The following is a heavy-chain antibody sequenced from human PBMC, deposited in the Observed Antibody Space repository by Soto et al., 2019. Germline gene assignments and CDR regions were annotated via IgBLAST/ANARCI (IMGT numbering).Heavy chain of an antibody. CDR1: GGSIISYY. CDR2: IYYSGST. V-gene: IGHV4-59*01. D-gene: IGHD7-27*01. J-gene: IGHJ4*01. CDR3: ARRWGTYFDF. Sequence: SDTLSLTCTVSGGSIISYYWSWILQPPGKGLEWIGYIYYSGSTDYDPSLKSRVTISVDTSKNQFSLKLSSVTAADTAVYYCARRWGTYFDFWGQGTLVTVSS.